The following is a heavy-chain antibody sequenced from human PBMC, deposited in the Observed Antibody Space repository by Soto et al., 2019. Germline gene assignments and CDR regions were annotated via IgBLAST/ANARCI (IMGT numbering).Heavy chain of an antibody. CDR1: CFTLTSYG. V-gene: IGHV1-18*01. CDR3: AKDGGKDGYFGNWFDP. D-gene: IGHD5-12*01. Sequence: VSCKASCFTLTSYGISWVRQAPGKGLEWMGWISAYNGNTNYAQKLQGRVTMTTDTSTSTAYMELRSLRSDDTAVYYCAKDGGKDGYFGNWFDPWGQGTLVTVSS. J-gene: IGHJ5*02. CDR2: ISAYNGNT.